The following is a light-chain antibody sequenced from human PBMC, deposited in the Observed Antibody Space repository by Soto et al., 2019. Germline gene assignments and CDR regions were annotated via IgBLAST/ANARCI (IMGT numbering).Light chain of an antibody. Sequence: QSVLTQPPSASGTPGQRVTISCSGSSSNIGSNYVYWYQQLPGTAPKLLIYRNNQRPSGVPDRFSGSKSGTSASLAISGLQSEDEADYYCAAWDGSLNAWVFGGGTQLTVL. V-gene: IGLV1-47*01. CDR1: SSNIGSNY. J-gene: IGLJ3*02. CDR2: RNN. CDR3: AAWDGSLNAWV.